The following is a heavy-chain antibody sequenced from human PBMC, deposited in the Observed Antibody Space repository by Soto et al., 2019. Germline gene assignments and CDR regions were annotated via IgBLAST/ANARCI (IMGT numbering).Heavy chain of an antibody. V-gene: IGHV3-23*01. CDR2: ISGSGGST. J-gene: IGHJ5*02. CDR1: GFTFSSYA. D-gene: IGHD3-3*01. Sequence: GGSLRLSCAASGFTFSSYAMSWVRQAPGKGLEWVSAISGSGGSTYYADSVKGRFTISRDNSKNTLYLQMNSLRAEDTAVYYCAKCLVLRFLEWLLPEDWFDPWGQGTLVTVSS. CDR3: AKCLVLRFLEWLLPEDWFDP.